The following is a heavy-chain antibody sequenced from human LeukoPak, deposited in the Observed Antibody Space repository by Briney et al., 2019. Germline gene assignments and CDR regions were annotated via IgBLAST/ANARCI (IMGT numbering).Heavy chain of an antibody. CDR2: ISYDGSNK. J-gene: IGHJ4*02. CDR1: GFTFSSYG. V-gene: IGHV3-30*03. D-gene: IGHD6-19*01. CDR3: ARDGGSGWSSAFFDH. Sequence: GGSLRLSCAASGFTFSSYGMHWVRQAPGKGLEWVAVISYDGSNKYYADSVKGRFTISRDNSKNTLYLQMGSLRAEDTAVYYCARDGGSGWSSAFFDHWGQGTLVTVSS.